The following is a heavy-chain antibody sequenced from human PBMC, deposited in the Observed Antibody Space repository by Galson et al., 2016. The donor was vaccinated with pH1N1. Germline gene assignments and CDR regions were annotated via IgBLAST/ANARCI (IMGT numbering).Heavy chain of an antibody. CDR3: ATSAAGTSDYYYGLDV. D-gene: IGHD6-13*01. J-gene: IGHJ6*02. CDR2: IQISGVT. CDR1: GGSISGYF. V-gene: IGHV4-4*07. Sequence: SETLSLTCTVSGGSISGYFWSWVRQPAGKGLEWIGRIQISGVTNYNPSLKSRVAMSVDTSNNQFPLMLSSVTAADTAVYYCATSAAGTSDYYYGLDVWGQGASVTVSS.